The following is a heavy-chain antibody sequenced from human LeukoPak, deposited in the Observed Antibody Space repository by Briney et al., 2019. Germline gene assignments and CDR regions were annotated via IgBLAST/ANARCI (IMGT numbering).Heavy chain of an antibody. CDR1: GGSFSGYY. J-gene: IGHJ4*02. CDR2: IYTSGST. Sequence: SETLSLTCAVYGGSFSGYYWSWIRQPPGKGLEGIGRIYTSGSTNYNPSLKSRVTISVDTSKNQFSLKLSSVTAADTAVYYCARAGFGGVTHNFDYWGQGTLVTVSS. V-gene: IGHV4-59*10. D-gene: IGHD3-16*01. CDR3: ARAGFGGVTHNFDY.